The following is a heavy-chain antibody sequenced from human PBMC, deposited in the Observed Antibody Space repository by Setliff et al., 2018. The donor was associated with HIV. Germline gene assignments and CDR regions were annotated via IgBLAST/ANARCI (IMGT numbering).Heavy chain of an antibody. J-gene: IGHJ3*02. Sequence: KSSETLSLTCTVSGGSISTSSYYWGWIRQPPGKGLEWIGSIYSSGNTYYSPSLKNRVSMSVDRSRNQFSLKLSSVTAADTAVYYCARLFQWMSYSFDIWGQGTMVTVSS. CDR1: GGSISTSSYY. CDR3: ARLFQWMSYSFDI. V-gene: IGHV4-39*01. CDR2: IYSSGNT. D-gene: IGHD5-12*01.